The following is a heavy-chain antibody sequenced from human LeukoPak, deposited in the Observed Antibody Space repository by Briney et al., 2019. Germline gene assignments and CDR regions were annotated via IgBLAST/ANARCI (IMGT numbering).Heavy chain of an antibody. Sequence: GASVKVSCKVSRYTLTELSMPWVRQAPGKGLEWMGGFDPEDGKRIYAQKFQGRVTMTEETPTDTAYMELSSLRSEDTAVYYCVTMGSGNYYYYYMDVWGKGTTVTVSS. J-gene: IGHJ6*03. D-gene: IGHD1-26*01. CDR3: VTMGSGNYYYYYMDV. CDR2: FDPEDGKR. V-gene: IGHV1-24*01. CDR1: RYTLTELS.